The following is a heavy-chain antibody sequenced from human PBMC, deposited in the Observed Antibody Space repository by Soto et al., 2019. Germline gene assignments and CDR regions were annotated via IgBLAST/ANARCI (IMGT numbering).Heavy chain of an antibody. CDR2: INPNSGGT. J-gene: IGHJ4*02. D-gene: IGHD3-10*01. CDR1: GYTFTGYY. CDR3: ARSYGSGSYWTETYFDY. Sequence: ASVKVSCKASGYTFTGYYMHWVRQAPGQGLEWMGWINPNSGGTNYAQKFQGWVTMTRDTSISTAYMELSRLRSDDTAVYYCARSYGSGSYWTETYFDYWGQGTLVTVSS. V-gene: IGHV1-2*04.